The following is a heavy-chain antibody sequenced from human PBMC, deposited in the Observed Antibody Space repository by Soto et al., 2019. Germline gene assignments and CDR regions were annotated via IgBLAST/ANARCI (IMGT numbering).Heavy chain of an antibody. V-gene: IGHV3-23*01. J-gene: IGHJ4*02. CDR3: AKDSCSGGSCYGY. CDR2: ISGSGGST. CDR1: GFTFSSYA. Sequence: EVQLLEPGGGLVQPGGSLRLSCAASGFTFSSYAMSWVRQAPGKGLEWVSAISGSGGSTYYADSVKGRFTISRDNSKNTLYLQMNSLRAEDTAVYYCAKDSCSGGSCYGYWGQGTLVTVSS. D-gene: IGHD2-15*01.